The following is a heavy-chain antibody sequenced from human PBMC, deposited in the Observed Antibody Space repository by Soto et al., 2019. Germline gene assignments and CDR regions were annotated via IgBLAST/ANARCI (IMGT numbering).Heavy chain of an antibody. V-gene: IGHV3-30-3*01. CDR3: ARRSGIAAAPLNYYYAMDV. J-gene: IGHJ6*02. CDR1: GFTFSSYA. D-gene: IGHD6-13*01. Sequence: QVQLVESGGGVVQPGRSLRLSCAASGFTFSSYAMHWVRQAPGKGLEWVAVISDDGSKKYHADSVKGRFTISRDNSKNTLYLQMNSLRAEDTAVYYSARRSGIAAAPLNYYYAMDVWGQGTTVTVSS. CDR2: ISDDGSKK.